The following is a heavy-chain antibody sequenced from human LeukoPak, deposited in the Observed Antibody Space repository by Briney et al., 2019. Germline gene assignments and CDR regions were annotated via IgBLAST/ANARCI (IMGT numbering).Heavy chain of an antibody. CDR1: GFTFSNE. CDR2: ISSSGSTI. Sequence: GGSLRLSCAASGFTFSNEMNWVRQAPGKGLEWVSYISSSGSTIYYADSVKGRFTISRDNAKNSLYLQMNSLRAEDTAVHYCAELAITMIGGVWGKGTTVTISS. V-gene: IGHV3-48*03. CDR3: AELAITMIGGV. D-gene: IGHD3-10*02. J-gene: IGHJ6*04.